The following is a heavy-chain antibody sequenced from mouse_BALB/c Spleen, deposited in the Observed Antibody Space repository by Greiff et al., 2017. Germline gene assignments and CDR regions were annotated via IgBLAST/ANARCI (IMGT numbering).Heavy chain of an antibody. D-gene: IGHD1-2*01. Sequence: EVNVVESGGGLVKPGGSLKLSCAASGFAFSSYDMSWVRQTPEKRLEWVAYISSGGGSTYYPDTVKGRFTISRDNAKNTLYLQMSSLKSEDTAMYYCARHLLRLRDYAMDYWGQGTSVTVSS. V-gene: IGHV5-12-1*01. CDR3: ARHLLRLRDYAMDY. CDR1: GFAFSSYD. J-gene: IGHJ4*01. CDR2: ISSGGGST.